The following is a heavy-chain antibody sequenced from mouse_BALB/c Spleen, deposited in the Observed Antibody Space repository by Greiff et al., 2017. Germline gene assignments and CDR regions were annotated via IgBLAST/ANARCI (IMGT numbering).Heavy chain of an antibody. CDR3: ARRLGYDSWYFDV. D-gene: IGHD2-2*01. CDR1: GYTFSSYW. V-gene: IGHV1-9*01. Sequence: VQLQQSGAELMKPGASVKISCKATGYTFSSYWIEWVKQRPGHGLEWIGEILPGSGSTNYNEKFKGKATFTADTSSNTAYMQLSSLTSEDSAVYYCARRLGYDSWYFDVWGAGTTVTVSS. CDR2: ILPGSGST. J-gene: IGHJ1*01.